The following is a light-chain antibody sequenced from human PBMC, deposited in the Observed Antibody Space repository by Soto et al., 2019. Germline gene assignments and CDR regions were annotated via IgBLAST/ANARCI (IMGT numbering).Light chain of an antibody. Sequence: DIQMTQSPSTLSASVGDRVTITCRASQSIRSWLAWYQRKPGKDPNLLIYDASNSESGVPSRFSGSGYGTEFTLTISSLQPDDFATYYCQQYNSFPTFGPGTRVEI. V-gene: IGKV1-5*01. CDR2: DAS. CDR1: QSIRSW. CDR3: QQYNSFPT. J-gene: IGKJ1*01.